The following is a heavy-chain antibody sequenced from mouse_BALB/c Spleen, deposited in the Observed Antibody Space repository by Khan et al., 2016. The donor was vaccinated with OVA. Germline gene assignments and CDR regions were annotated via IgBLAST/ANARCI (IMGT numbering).Heavy chain of an antibody. D-gene: IGHD1-1*02. CDR2: IWGGGST. CDR1: GFSLTDYG. CDR3: AKEIWSYYFALDY. J-gene: IGHJ4*01. V-gene: IGHV2-6-5*01. Sequence: QMQLEESGPGLVAPSQSLSITCTVSGFSLTDYGVSWIRQPPGKGLEWLGVIWGGGSTYYNSDLKSRLSISKDNSKSQVFLKMNSLQTDDTAMYYCAKEIWSYYFALDYWGQGTSVTVSS.